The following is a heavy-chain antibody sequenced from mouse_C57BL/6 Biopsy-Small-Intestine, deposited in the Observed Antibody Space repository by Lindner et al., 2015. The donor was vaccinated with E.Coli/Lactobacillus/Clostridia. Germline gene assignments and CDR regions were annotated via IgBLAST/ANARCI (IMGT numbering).Heavy chain of an antibody. CDR3: ARSLYGYDGGFAY. V-gene: IGHV1-80*01. CDR2: IYPGDGDT. CDR1: GYAFSSYW. D-gene: IGHD2-2*01. Sequence: VQLQESGAELVKPGASVKISCKASGYAFSSYWMNWVKQRPGKGLEWIGQIYPGDGDTNYNGKFKGKATLTADKSSSTAYMQLSRLTYEDPVVYYCARSLYGYDGGFAYWGQGTLVTVSA. J-gene: IGHJ3*01.